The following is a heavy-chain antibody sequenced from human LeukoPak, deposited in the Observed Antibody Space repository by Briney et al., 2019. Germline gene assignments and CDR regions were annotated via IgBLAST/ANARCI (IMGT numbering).Heavy chain of an antibody. D-gene: IGHD3-22*01. CDR1: GVSISSHY. CDR3: ARAGYYDSSRYSTTFDS. V-gene: IGHV4-4*07. CDR2: IYASGST. Sequence: ASETLSLTCTVSGVSISSHYWSWIRQPAGKGLEWIGRIYASGSTEYNPSLKSRVTMSVDTSKNQFSLKLKSLTAADTAVYYCARAGYYDSSRYSTTFDSWGQGTLVTVSS. J-gene: IGHJ4*02.